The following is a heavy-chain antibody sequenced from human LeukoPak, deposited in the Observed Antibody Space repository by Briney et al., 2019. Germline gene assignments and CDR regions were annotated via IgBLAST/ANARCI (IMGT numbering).Heavy chain of an antibody. CDR2: IYPGDSDT. CDR3: AREPRVSSGYQRDY. J-gene: IGHJ4*02. V-gene: IGHV5-51*01. D-gene: IGHD3-22*01. CDR1: GYIFTSYW. Sequence: GESLQISCKGSGYIFTSYWIGWVRQLPGKGLEWMGIIYPGDSDTRYSPSFQGQVTISADKSISTAYLQWSSLKASDTAMYYCAREPRVSSGYQRDYWGQGTLVTVSS.